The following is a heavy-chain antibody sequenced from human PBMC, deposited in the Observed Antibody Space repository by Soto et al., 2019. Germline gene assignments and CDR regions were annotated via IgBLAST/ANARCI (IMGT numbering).Heavy chain of an antibody. J-gene: IGHJ5*02. Sequence: EVQLLESGGGLVQPGGSLRLSCAASGITFSRYDMSWVRQAPGKGLEWVSAINGGRSFYGDSVEGRFTVSRDNSKNTLYLQMSSLGVEDTAIYYCATQAWDLWGQGTLVTVSS. CDR2: INGGRS. V-gene: IGHV3-23*01. CDR1: GITFSRYD. CDR3: ATQAWDL.